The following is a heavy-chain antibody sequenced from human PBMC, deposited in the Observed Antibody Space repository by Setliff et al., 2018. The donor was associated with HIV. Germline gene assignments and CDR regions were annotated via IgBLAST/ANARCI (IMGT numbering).Heavy chain of an antibody. Sequence: PSETLSLTCTVSGGSIRNGLYYWHWIRQPPGKGREWIGCVYYSGSTYYKPSLKSRVTISVDTSKNQFFLRLSSVTAADRAVYYCARGGGPDTNFDLWGQGTLVTVSS. CDR2: VYYSGST. CDR1: GGSIRNGLYY. J-gene: IGHJ4*02. D-gene: IGHD5-18*01. CDR3: ARGGGPDTNFDL. V-gene: IGHV4-39*07.